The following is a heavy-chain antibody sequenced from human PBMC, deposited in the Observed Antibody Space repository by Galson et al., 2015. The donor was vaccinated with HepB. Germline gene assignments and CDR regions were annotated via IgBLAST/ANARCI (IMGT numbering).Heavy chain of an antibody. J-gene: IGHJ4*02. V-gene: IGHV3-33*01. CDR3: ARDLGAGLYFDY. CDR2: TGHDGTYT. Sequence: SLRLSCAASGFTFNIYGMHWVRQAPGKGLEWVAVTGHDGTYTDYAESVKGRFTISRDNSKNTLYLEMNSLRAEDTAVYYCARDLGAGLYFDYWGRGTLVTVSA. D-gene: IGHD6-25*01. CDR1: GFTFNIYG.